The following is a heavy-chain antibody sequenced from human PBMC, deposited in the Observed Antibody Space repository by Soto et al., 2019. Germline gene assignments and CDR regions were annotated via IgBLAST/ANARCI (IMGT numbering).Heavy chain of an antibody. J-gene: IGHJ4*02. CDR2: INSDGGIT. CDR3: ARDLGKYDRHYFDH. D-gene: IGHD3-9*01. V-gene: IGHV3-74*01. CDR1: RFSLSTYW. Sequence: EVHLVESGGGLVQPGGSLRLSCAASRFSLSTYWMYWVRQAPGKGLMWVSRINSDGGITNYADSVKGRFTITRENVTNTLYLQMTSLRADDTAVYYCARDLGKYDRHYFDHWGQGTLVTVSS.